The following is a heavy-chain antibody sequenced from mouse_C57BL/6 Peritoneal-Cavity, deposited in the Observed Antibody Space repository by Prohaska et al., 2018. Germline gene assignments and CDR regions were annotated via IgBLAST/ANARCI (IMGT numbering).Heavy chain of an antibody. V-gene: IGHV1-75*01. Sequence: KASGYTFTDSYINWVKQRPGQGLEWIGWIFPGSGSTYYNEKFKGKATLTVDKSSSTDYMLLSSLTSEDSAVYFCARYYAMDYWGQGTSVTVSS. CDR3: ARYYAMDY. J-gene: IGHJ4*01. CDR1: GYTFTDSY. CDR2: IFPGSGST.